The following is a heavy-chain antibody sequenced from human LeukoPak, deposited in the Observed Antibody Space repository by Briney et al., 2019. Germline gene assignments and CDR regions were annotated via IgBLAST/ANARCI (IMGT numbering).Heavy chain of an antibody. J-gene: IGHJ4*02. D-gene: IGHD3-22*01. V-gene: IGHV3-30-3*01. CDR3: ARDTRESTYYYDSSGYYFGY. CDR2: ISYDGSNK. CDR1: GFTFSSYA. Sequence: GGSLRLSCAASGFTFSSYAMSWVRQAPGKGLEWVAVISYDGSNKYYADSVKGRFTISRDNSKNTLYLQMNSLRAEDTAVYYCARDTRESTYYYDSSGYYFGYWGQGTLVTVSS.